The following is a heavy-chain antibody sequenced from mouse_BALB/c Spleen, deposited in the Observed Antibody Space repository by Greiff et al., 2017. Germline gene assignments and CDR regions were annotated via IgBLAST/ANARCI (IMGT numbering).Heavy chain of an antibody. CDR2: ISYSGST. CDR1: GYSITSDYA. V-gene: IGHV3-2*02. Sequence: VQLKESGPGLVKPSQSLSLTCTVTGYSITSDYAWNWIRQFPGNQLGWMGYISYSGSTSYNPSLKSRISITRDTSKNQFFLQLNSVTTEDTATYYCARRGLRRWENAMDYWGQGTSVTVSS. CDR3: ARRGLRRWENAMDY. D-gene: IGHD2-4*01. J-gene: IGHJ4*01.